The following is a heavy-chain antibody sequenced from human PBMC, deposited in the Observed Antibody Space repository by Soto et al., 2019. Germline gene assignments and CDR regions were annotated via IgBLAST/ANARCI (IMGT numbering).Heavy chain of an antibody. J-gene: IGHJ4*02. D-gene: IGHD3-22*01. Sequence: SETLSLTCTVSGGSISSSSYYWGGIRQPPGTGLERIGNIYYSGSNYCNPYLKSRVTVSVDMSKNQFSLKLNSVTAADTAVYYCARVGLPASSGFYSSLFDYWGQGALVTVSS. CDR2: IYYSGSN. CDR1: GGSISSSSYY. CDR3: ARVGLPASSGFYSSLFDY. V-gene: IGHV4-39*01.